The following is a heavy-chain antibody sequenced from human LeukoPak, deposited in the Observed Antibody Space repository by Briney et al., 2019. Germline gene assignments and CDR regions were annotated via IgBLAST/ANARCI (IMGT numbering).Heavy chain of an antibody. CDR1: GFTVSSNY. CDR2: IYSGGST. V-gene: IGHV3-53*01. Sequence: GGSLRLSCAASGFTVSSNYMSWVRQAPGKGLEWVSVIYSGGSTYYADSVKGRFTISRDNSKNTLYLQMNSLRAEDTAVYYCAKDQESSSWYGIFDYWGQGTLVTVSS. D-gene: IGHD6-13*01. J-gene: IGHJ4*02. CDR3: AKDQESSSWYGIFDY.